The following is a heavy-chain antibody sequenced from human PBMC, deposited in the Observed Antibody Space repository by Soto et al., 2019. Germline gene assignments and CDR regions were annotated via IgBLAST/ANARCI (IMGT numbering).Heavy chain of an antibody. V-gene: IGHV1-46*01. D-gene: IGHD2-15*01. Sequence: XSVKVSCKASGYTFTSYSMHWVRQAPGQGLEWMGIINPSSGRTSYAQNFQGRVTMTSDTSTSIVYMEMSSLKSEDTAAYYCARDHNFGFILYAMDVWGQGTTVTVS. CDR3: ARDHNFGFILYAMDV. J-gene: IGHJ6*02. CDR2: INPSSGRT. CDR1: GYTFTSYS.